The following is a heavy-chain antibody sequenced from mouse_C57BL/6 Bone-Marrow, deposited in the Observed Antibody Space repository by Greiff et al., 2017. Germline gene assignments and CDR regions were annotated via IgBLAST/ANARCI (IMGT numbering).Heavy chain of an antibody. CDR1: GFNIKDDY. Sequence: EVKLQESGAELVRPGASVKLSCTASGFNIKDDYMHWVKQRPEQGLEWIGWIDPENGDTEYASKFQGKATITADTSSNTAYLQLSSLTSEDTAVYYCTTYSYYGSSPSYAMDYWGQGTSVTVSS. D-gene: IGHD1-1*01. V-gene: IGHV14-4*01. CDR3: TTYSYYGSSPSYAMDY. J-gene: IGHJ4*01. CDR2: IDPENGDT.